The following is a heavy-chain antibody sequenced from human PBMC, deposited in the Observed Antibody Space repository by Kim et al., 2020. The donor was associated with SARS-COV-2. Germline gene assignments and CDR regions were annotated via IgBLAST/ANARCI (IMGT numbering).Heavy chain of an antibody. Sequence: GGSLRLSCAASGFTFSSYAMSWVRQTPGKGLEWVSAIGSGGRSTYYADSVKGRFTISRDNSKNTLYLQMNSLRAEDTAVYYCARGLTPLWSGLDYWGQGT. CDR1: GFTFSSYA. J-gene: IGHJ4*02. V-gene: IGHV3-23*01. D-gene: IGHD3-3*01. CDR3: ARGLTPLWSGLDY. CDR2: IGSGGRST.